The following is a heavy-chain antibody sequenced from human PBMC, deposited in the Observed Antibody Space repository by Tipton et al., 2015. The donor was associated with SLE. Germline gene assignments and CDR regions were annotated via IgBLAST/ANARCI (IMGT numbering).Heavy chain of an antibody. CDR2: INHSGST. D-gene: IGHD3-10*01. J-gene: IGHJ5*02. CDR1: GGSFSGYY. V-gene: IGHV4-34*01. Sequence: TLSLTCAVYGGSFSGYYWSWIRQPPGKGLEWIGEINHSGSTNYNPSLKSRVTISVDTSKNQFSLTLSSVTAADTAVYYCAREGMVRGNNWFDPWGQGTLVTVSS. CDR3: AREGMVRGNNWFDP.